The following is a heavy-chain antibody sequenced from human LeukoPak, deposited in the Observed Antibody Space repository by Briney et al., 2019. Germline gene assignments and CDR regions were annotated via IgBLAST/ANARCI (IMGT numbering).Heavy chain of an antibody. V-gene: IGHV3-21*01. J-gene: IGHJ3*01. Sequence: GGSLRLSCAVSGFTVSSNYMSWVRQAPGKGLEWVSYISSSSSYIYYADSVKGRFTISRDNAKNSLYLQMNSLRAEDTAVYYCARVDAFDLWGQGTMVTVSS. CDR2: ISSSSSYI. CDR1: GFTVSSNY. CDR3: ARVDAFDL.